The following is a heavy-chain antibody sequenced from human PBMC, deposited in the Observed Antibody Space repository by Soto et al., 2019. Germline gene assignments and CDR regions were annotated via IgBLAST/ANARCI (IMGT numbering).Heavy chain of an antibody. CDR3: ARVIRWLQSNYFDP. V-gene: IGHV3-7*03. Sequence: PGGSLRLSCAASGFTFSSYWMTWVRQAPGKGLEWVANIKEDGSDKDYVDSVKGRFTISRDNAKNSLFLMMNSLRAEDTAIYYCARVIRWLQSNYFDPWGQGTLVTVSS. D-gene: IGHD5-12*01. CDR1: GFTFSSYW. J-gene: IGHJ5*02. CDR2: IKEDGSDK.